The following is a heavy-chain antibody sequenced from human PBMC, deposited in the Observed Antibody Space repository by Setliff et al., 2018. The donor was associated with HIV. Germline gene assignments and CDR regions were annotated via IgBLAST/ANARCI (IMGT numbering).Heavy chain of an antibody. V-gene: IGHV1-2*02. CDR3: ARILVGVDDAFDI. Sequence: ASVKVSCKASGYTFTGYYMHWVRQAPGQGLEWMGWITPNSGGTNYAQKLQDRVTMTTDTSTSTAYMELRSLRSDDTAVYYCARILVGVDDAFDIWGQGTMVTVSS. CDR1: GYTFTGYY. J-gene: IGHJ3*02. D-gene: IGHD1-26*01. CDR2: ITPNSGGT.